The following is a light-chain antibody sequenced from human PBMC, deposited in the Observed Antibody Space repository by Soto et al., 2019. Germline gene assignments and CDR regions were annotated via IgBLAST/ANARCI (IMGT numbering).Light chain of an antibody. CDR2: AAS. CDR3: KQLNTNPPT. J-gene: IGKJ4*01. V-gene: IGKV1-9*01. CDR1: QDISSY. Sequence: DIQLTQSPSFLSASVGDRVTITCRASQDISSYLAWYQQKPGRTPKLLIYAASTLQSGVPSRFSGSRSGTEFTLTVSSLQPEDFATYYCKQLNTNPPTLGGGTKVDIK.